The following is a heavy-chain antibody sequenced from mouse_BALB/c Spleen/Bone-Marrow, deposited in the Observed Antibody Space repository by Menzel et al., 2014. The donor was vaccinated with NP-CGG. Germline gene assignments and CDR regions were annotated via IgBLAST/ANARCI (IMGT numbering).Heavy chain of an antibody. D-gene: IGHD2-4*01. Sequence: QVQLKQSGPGLVAPSQSLSITCTVSGFSLTGNGVSWVRQPPGKGLEWLGMIWGDGSTDYNSALKSRLSISKDNSKSQVYLKVNSLQTEDTASYYCARDSFLITRALDYWGQGTSVTVSS. CDR2: IWGDGST. CDR3: ARDSFLITRALDY. J-gene: IGHJ4*01. V-gene: IGHV2-6-7*01. CDR1: GFSLTGNG.